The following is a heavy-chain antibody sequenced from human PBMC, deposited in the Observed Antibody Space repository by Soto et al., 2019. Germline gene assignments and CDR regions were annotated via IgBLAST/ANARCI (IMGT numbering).Heavy chain of an antibody. D-gene: IGHD3-16*01. CDR2: LSREGNR. J-gene: IGHJ6*02. CDR1: GAPITTTKW. V-gene: IGHV4-4*02. CDR3: ATQTISPTWGV. Sequence: QEQPQESGPGLVKPSETLSLTCTVSGAPITTTKWWAWVRLPPGKALEWIGELSREGNRNSNPSPEXXFIMSLDQSKNPFSLKLTSVTAADTAIYYCATQTISPTWGVWGRGTSVTVSS.